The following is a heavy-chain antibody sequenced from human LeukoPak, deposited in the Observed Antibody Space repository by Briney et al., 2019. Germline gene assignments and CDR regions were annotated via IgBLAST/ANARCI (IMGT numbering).Heavy chain of an antibody. V-gene: IGHV1-69*13. Sequence: ASVRVSCKASGGTFSSYAISWVRQAPGQGLEWMGGIIPIFGTANYAQKVQGRVTTTADESTSTAYMELSSLRSEDTAVYYCARVQVGAMDAFDIWGQGTMVTVSS. D-gene: IGHD1-26*01. CDR1: GGTFSSYA. J-gene: IGHJ3*02. CDR3: ARVQVGAMDAFDI. CDR2: IIPIFGTA.